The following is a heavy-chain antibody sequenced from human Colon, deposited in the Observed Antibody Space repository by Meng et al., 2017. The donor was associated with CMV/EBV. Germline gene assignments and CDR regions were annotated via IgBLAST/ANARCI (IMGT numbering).Heavy chain of an antibody. Sequence: QVQRVQSGAEVKKPGASAKVSCKTSGYTFTNFGISWVRQAPGQGLEWMAYISPYNGDTNYAQRFQGRVALTTDTSTSTVYMELGSLTSDDTAMYYCARELARGGYWGQGTLVTVSS. CDR3: ARELARGGY. CDR1: GYTFTNFG. V-gene: IGHV1-18*01. CDR2: ISPYNGDT. J-gene: IGHJ4*02.